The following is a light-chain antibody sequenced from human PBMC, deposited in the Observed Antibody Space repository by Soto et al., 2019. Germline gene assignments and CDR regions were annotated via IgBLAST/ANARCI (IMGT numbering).Light chain of an antibody. Sequence: DIQMTHSPSSLSASVGDRVTITCQASQNINNYLNWYQQKPGRAPKLLIYDASNLEAGVPSRFRGSGSGTDFTFTISRLQPEDIATYYCQQYENLPTFGQGRRLDIX. CDR2: DAS. CDR1: QNINNY. CDR3: QQYENLPT. V-gene: IGKV1-33*01. J-gene: IGKJ5*01.